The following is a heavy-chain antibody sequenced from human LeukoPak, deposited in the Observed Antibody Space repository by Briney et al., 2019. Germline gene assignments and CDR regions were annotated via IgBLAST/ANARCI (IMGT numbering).Heavy chain of an antibody. CDR3: ARGTITIFGVVVLYYFDY. CDR2: IYTSGST. D-gene: IGHD3-3*01. J-gene: IGHJ4*02. Sequence: MPSQTLSLTCTVSGGSISSGSYYWSWIRQPAGKGLEWIGRIYTSGSTNYNPSLKSRVTISVDTSKSQFSLKLSSVTTADTAVYYCARGTITIFGVVVLYYFDYCGQGTLVSVSS. V-gene: IGHV4-61*02. CDR1: GGSISSGSYY.